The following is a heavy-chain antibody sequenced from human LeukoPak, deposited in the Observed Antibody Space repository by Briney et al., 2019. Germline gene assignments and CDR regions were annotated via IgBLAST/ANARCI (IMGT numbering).Heavy chain of an antibody. CDR3: ARHFWGTYYDILTNSGAFDI. CDR2: INHSGSA. J-gene: IGHJ3*02. CDR1: GGSFSNYY. D-gene: IGHD3-9*01. Sequence: PSETLSLTCAVYGGSFSNYYWTWIRQPPGKGLEWIGEINHSGSARYNPSLKSRVTISVDTSKNQFSLKLSSVTAADTAVYYCARHFWGTYYDILTNSGAFDIWGQGTMVTVSS. V-gene: IGHV4-34*01.